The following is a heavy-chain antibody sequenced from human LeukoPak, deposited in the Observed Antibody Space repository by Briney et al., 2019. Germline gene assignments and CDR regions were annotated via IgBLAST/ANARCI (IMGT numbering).Heavy chain of an antibody. CDR1: GGSFSGDF. V-gene: IGHV4-34*01. Sequence: KPSETLSLTSAVYGGSFSGDFWSWIRQSPGKGLEWIGEINHGGSTTYNPSLQSRVTMSVDTSKNQFSLKLSSVTAADTAVYYCARGRSSMVRGYYYYYMDVWGKGTTVTISS. J-gene: IGHJ6*03. CDR2: INHGGST. D-gene: IGHD3-10*01. CDR3: ARGRSSMVRGYYYYYMDV.